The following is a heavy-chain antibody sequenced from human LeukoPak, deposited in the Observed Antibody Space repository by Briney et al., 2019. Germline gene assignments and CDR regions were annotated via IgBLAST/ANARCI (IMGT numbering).Heavy chain of an antibody. V-gene: IGHV3-7*03. CDR2: IKPDESEE. D-gene: IGHD3-9*01. Sequence: GGSLRLSCAASGFTFSNYWMTWVRQAPGKGLEWVANIKPDESEEYYVGSVKGRFTISRDNAKNSLYLQMNSLRAEDTAVYYCAKWGPYDILTGRINWGQGTLVTVSS. CDR1: GFTFSNYW. J-gene: IGHJ4*02. CDR3: AKWGPYDILTGRIN.